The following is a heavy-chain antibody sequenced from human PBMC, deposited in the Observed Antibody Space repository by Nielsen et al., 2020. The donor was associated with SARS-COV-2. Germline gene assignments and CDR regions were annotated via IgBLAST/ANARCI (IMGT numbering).Heavy chain of an antibody. CDR2: IYSGGST. CDR1: GFTVSSNY. CDR3: ARDIAVAGTGFYYYGMDV. V-gene: IGHV3-53*01. Sequence: GESLKISCAASGFTVSSNYMSWVRQAPGKGLEWVSVIYSGGSTYYADSVKGRFTISRDNSKNTLYLQMNSLRAEDTAVYYCARDIAVAGTGFYYYGMDVWGQGTTVTVSS. J-gene: IGHJ6*02. D-gene: IGHD6-19*01.